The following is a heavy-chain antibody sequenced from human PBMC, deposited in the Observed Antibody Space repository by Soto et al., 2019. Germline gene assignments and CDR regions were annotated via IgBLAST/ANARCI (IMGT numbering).Heavy chain of an antibody. V-gene: IGHV1-18*01. CDR3: ARGRTVSSIGPLLV. CDR2: VSPKSGNT. J-gene: IGHJ1*01. CDR1: GYNFFDYG. Sequence: QIQLVQSGAEVKKPRASVKVSCKASGYNFFDYGVSWVRQAPGQGLEWMGWVSPKSGNTDYARKVQGRVTMTTDISTSTAYMELRGLISDDTGVYYCARGRTVSSIGPLLVWGQGTLVSVSS. D-gene: IGHD1-1*01.